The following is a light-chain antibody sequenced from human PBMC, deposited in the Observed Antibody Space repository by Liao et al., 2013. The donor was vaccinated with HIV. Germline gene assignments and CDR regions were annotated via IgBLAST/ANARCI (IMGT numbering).Light chain of an antibody. CDR1: KLGHKY. V-gene: IGLV3-1*01. CDR3: QAWDSSTVV. J-gene: IGLJ3*02. Sequence: SYELTQAPSVSVSPGQTASITCSGDKLGHKYASWYQQKSGQSPVLLIYQDMKRPSGIPERFSGSSSGNTATLTISGTQGMDEADYYCQAWDSSTVVFGGGTKLTVL. CDR2: QDM.